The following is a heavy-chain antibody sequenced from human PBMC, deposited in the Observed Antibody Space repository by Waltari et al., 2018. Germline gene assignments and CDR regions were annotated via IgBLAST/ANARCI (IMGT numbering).Heavy chain of an antibody. CDR2: ISPHIGNT. CDR1: AYTFTTYS. V-gene: IGHV1-18*01. J-gene: IGHJ4*02. Sequence: QVQLVQYGAELKKPGASVKVSCEASAYTFTTYSVTWVRPAPGQGLEWMGWISPHIGNTRYAEKFRGRVTMTADTSTSTVYMELTSLIYDDTAIYYCARDRTPLDYWGQGTLVTVSS. CDR3: ARDRTPLDY.